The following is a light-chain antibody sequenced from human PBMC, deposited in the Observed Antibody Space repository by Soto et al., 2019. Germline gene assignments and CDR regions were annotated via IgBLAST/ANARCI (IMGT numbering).Light chain of an antibody. CDR3: QQRSNWPLT. CDR2: DAS. V-gene: IGKV3-11*01. CDR1: QSVSSY. J-gene: IGKJ5*01. Sequence: EIVLTQSPATLSLSPGERDTLSCRASQSVSSYLAWYQQKPGQAPRLLIYDASNRATGIPARFSGSGSGTDFTLTISSLAPEDFAVYYCQQRSNWPLTFGQGTRLEIK.